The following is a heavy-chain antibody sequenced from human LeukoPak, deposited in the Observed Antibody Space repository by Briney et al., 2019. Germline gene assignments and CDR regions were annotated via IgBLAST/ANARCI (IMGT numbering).Heavy chain of an antibody. Sequence: PSETLSLTCTVSGGSISSGGYYWSWIRQPPGKGLEWIGYIYHSGSTYYNPSLKSRVTISVDRSKNQFSLKLSSVTATDTAVYYCARERYGDYARGWFDLWGQGTLVTVSS. V-gene: IGHV4-30-2*01. D-gene: IGHD4-17*01. J-gene: IGHJ5*02. CDR3: ARERYGDYARGWFDL. CDR1: GGSISSGGYY. CDR2: IYHSGST.